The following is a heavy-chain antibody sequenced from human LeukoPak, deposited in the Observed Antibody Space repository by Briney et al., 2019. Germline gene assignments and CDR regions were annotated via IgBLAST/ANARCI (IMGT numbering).Heavy chain of an antibody. Sequence: GGSLRLSCAASGFTFSSYSMNWVSQAPGKGLEWVSYISSSSSTIYYADSVKGRFTISRDNAKNSLYLQMNSLRAEDTAVYYCARDKRWLHIGVFDYWGQGTLVTVSS. CDR2: ISSSSSTI. CDR3: ARDKRWLHIGVFDY. D-gene: IGHD5-24*01. V-gene: IGHV3-48*04. CDR1: GFTFSSYS. J-gene: IGHJ4*02.